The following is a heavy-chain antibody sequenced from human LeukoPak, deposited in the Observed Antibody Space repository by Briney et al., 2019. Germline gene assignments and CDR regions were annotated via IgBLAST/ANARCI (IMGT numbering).Heavy chain of an antibody. J-gene: IGHJ4*02. CDR2: ISSSSSYI. CDR1: GFTFSSYS. Sequence: GGSLRLXCAASGFTFSSYSMNWVRQAPGKGLEWVSSISSSSSYIYYADSVKGRFTISRDNAKNSLYLQMNSLRAEDTAVYYCAREPPPDFWSGYPAYYFDYWGQGTLVTVSS. D-gene: IGHD3-3*01. V-gene: IGHV3-21*01. CDR3: AREPPPDFWSGYPAYYFDY.